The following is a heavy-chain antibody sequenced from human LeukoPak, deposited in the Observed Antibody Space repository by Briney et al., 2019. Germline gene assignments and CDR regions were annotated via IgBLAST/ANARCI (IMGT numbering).Heavy chain of an antibody. Sequence: ASVKVSCKASGYTFTSYGISWVRQAPGQGLEWMGWISAYNGNTNYAQKLQGRVTMTTDTSTSTAYMEPRSLRSDDTAVYYCARSDCSGGSCYWFDPWGQGTLVTVSS. CDR2: ISAYNGNT. CDR1: GYTFTSYG. V-gene: IGHV1-18*01. D-gene: IGHD2-15*01. J-gene: IGHJ5*02. CDR3: ARSDCSGGSCYWFDP.